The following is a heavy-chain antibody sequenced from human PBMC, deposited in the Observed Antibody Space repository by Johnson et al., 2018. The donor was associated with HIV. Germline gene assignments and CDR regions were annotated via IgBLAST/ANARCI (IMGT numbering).Heavy chain of an antibody. J-gene: IGHJ3*02. CDR2: IAYDGSNK. Sequence: QVQVVESGGGVVQPGRSLRVSCAASGFTFSSYAMHWVRQAPGKGLEWVAVIAYDGSNKYYADSVKGRFTISRDNSKNTLELQMNSLRAEDTAVYYCAKDNPRLGGAFDIWGQGTMVTVSS. V-gene: IGHV3-30*04. D-gene: IGHD3-16*01. CDR3: AKDNPRLGGAFDI. CDR1: GFTFSSYA.